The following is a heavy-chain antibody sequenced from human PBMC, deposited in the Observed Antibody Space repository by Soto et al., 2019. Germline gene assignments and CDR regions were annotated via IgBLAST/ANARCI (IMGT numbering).Heavy chain of an antibody. V-gene: IGHV1-8*01. D-gene: IGHD3-10*01. CDR2: MNPNSGNT. Sequence: QVQLVQSGAEVKKPGASVKVSCKASGYTFTSYDINWVRQATGQGLEWMGWMNPNSGNTGYAQKFQGRVPTTGNTPISTAYLELSSLSYEDTAGYYCASENNDYGLGPWRQGTLVTVSS. CDR3: ASENNDYGLGP. J-gene: IGHJ5*02. CDR1: GYTFTSYD.